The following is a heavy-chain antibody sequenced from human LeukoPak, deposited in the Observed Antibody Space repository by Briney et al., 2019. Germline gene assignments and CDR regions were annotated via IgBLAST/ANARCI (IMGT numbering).Heavy chain of an antibody. J-gene: IGHJ6*03. CDR2: INHSGST. Sequence: PSETLSLTCAVYGGSFSGYYWSWIRQPPGKGLEWIGEINHSGSTNYNPSLKSPVTISVDTSKNQFSLKLSSVTAADTAVYYCARLKKGTGYSSSWYGGRIYYMDVWGKGTTVTISS. D-gene: IGHD6-13*01. V-gene: IGHV4-34*01. CDR1: GGSFSGYY. CDR3: ARLKKGTGYSSSWYGGRIYYMDV.